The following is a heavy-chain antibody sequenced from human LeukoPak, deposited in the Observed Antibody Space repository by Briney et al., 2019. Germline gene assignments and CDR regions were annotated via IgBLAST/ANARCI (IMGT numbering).Heavy chain of an antibody. V-gene: IGHV4-34*01. CDR3: ARVLDGYKADY. Sequence: KPSETLSLTCAVYGGSFSGYYWSWIRQPPGKGLEWIGEINHSGSTNYNPSLKSRVTISVDTSKNQFSLKLSSVTAADTAVYYCARVLDGYKADYWGQGTLVTVSS. D-gene: IGHD5-24*01. CDR1: GGSFSGYY. J-gene: IGHJ4*02. CDR2: INHSGST.